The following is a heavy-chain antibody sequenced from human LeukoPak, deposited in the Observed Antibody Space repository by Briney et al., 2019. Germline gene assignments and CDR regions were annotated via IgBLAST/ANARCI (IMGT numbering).Heavy chain of an antibody. J-gene: IGHJ5*02. V-gene: IGHV3-11*01. CDR1: GFTFSDYY. Sequence: GGSLRLSCAASGFTFSDYYMSWIGQAPGKGLEWVSYISSSGSTIYYADSVKGRFTISRDNAKNSLYLQMNSLRAEDTAVYYCARDIRYSSSWYMEGGYNWFDPWGQGTLVTVSS. D-gene: IGHD6-13*01. CDR2: ISSSGSTI. CDR3: ARDIRYSSSWYMEGGYNWFDP.